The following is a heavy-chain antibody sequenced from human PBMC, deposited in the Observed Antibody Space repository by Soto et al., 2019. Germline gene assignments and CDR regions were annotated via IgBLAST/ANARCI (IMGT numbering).Heavy chain of an antibody. CDR1: GFTFSSYA. D-gene: IGHD3-22*01. CDR3: AKVGYYDSSGYPSHYFDY. Sequence: PVGSLRLSCAASGFTFSSYAMSWVRQAPGKGLEWVSAISGSGGSTYYADSVKGRFTISRDNSKNTLYLQMNSLRAEDTAVYYCAKVGYYDSSGYPSHYFDYWGQGTLVTVSS. J-gene: IGHJ4*02. CDR2: ISGSGGST. V-gene: IGHV3-23*01.